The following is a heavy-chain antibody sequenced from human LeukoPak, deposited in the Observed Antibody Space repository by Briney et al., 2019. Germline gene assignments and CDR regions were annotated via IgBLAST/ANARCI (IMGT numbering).Heavy chain of an antibody. D-gene: IGHD4-17*01. J-gene: IGHJ4*02. CDR1: GGSISSGSYY. Sequence: SETLSLTRTVSGGSISSGSYYWSWIRQPAGKGLEWIGRIYTSGSTNYNPSLKSRVTISVDTSKNQFSLKLSSVTAADTAVYYCARDGNDYGDYARDYWGQGTLVTVSS. V-gene: IGHV4-61*02. CDR3: ARDGNDYGDYARDY. CDR2: IYTSGST.